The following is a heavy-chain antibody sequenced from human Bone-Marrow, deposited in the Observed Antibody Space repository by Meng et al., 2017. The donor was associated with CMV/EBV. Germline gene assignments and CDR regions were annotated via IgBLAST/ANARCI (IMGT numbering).Heavy chain of an antibody. CDR2: INHSGST. CDR1: RGSFSAYY. V-gene: IGHV4-34*01. J-gene: IGHJ5*02. D-gene: IGHD3-3*01. CDR3: ARGRVSYDFWSGYSTGCGWFDP. Sequence: SETLSLTCAVYRGSFSAYYWTWIRQPPGKGLEWIGEINHSGSTNYSPSLKSRVTISLDTSKNQFSLKLSSMTAADTAVYYCARGRVSYDFWSGYSTGCGWFDPWGPGNRVTFAS.